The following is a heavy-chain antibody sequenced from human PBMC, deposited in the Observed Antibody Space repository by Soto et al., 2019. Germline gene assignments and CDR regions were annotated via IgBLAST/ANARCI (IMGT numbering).Heavy chain of an antibody. CDR1: GGSISSGGYY. J-gene: IGHJ4*02. Sequence: QVQLQESGPGLVKPSQTLSLTCTVSGGSISSGGYYWSWIRQHPGKGLEWIGYIYYSGSTYYNPSHKSRVTISVDTSKNQFSQKLSSVTAADTAVYYCARGYCDYALDYWGQGTLVTVSS. CDR2: IYYSGST. D-gene: IGHD4-17*01. V-gene: IGHV4-31*03. CDR3: ARGYCDYALDY.